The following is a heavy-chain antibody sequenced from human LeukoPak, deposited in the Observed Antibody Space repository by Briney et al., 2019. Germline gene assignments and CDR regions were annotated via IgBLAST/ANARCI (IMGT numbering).Heavy chain of an antibody. Sequence: GGSLRLSCAASGFIFSSYEMNWVRQAPGKGLEWVSYISSSGRTMYYADSVKGRFTISRDNAKSSLYLQMNSLGAEDTAVYYCVRDFDYWGQGTPVTVSS. J-gene: IGHJ4*02. CDR3: VRDFDY. CDR1: GFIFSSYE. V-gene: IGHV3-48*03. CDR2: ISSSGRTM.